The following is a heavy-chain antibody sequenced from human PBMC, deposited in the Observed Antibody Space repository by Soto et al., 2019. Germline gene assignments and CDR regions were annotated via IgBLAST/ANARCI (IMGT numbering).Heavy chain of an antibody. Sequence: PSETLSLTCSVSGDSISNLDYFWAWIRRPPGQALEYIGYIYKSATTYYNPSFESRVAISVDTSKSQFSLNVTSMTAADTAVYFCARGSYCLTGRCFPNWFDSWGQGALVTVSS. CDR3: ARGSYCLTGRCFPNWFDS. CDR1: GDSISNLDYF. V-gene: IGHV4-30-4*01. J-gene: IGHJ5*01. CDR2: IYKSATT. D-gene: IGHD7-27*01.